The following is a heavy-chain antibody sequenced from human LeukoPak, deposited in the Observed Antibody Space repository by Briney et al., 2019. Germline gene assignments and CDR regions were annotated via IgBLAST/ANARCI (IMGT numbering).Heavy chain of an antibody. CDR2: IYSGGST. V-gene: IGHV3-66*01. CDR3: ARAPTKFLDSSGYFGYFDY. J-gene: IGHJ4*02. D-gene: IGHD3-22*01. CDR1: GFTVSSNY. Sequence: PGGSLRLSCAASGFTVSSNYMSWVRQAPGKGLEWVSVIYSGGSTYYADSVKGRFTISRDNSKNTLYLQMNSLRAEDTAVYYCARAPTKFLDSSGYFGYFDYWGQGTLVTVSS.